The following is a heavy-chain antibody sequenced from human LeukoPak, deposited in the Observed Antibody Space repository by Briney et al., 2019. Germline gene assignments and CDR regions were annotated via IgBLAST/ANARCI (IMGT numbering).Heavy chain of an antibody. CDR2: IGTTTSTI. CDR1: GFTFSSYG. Sequence: GGSLRLSCAASGFTFSSYGMDWVRQAPGKGLEWVSYIGTTTSTIYYADSVKGRFTISRDNAKNSLYLQMNSLRDEDTAVYYCARHDYGGNSGDYWGQGTLVTVSS. CDR3: ARHDYGGNSGDY. J-gene: IGHJ4*02. D-gene: IGHD4-23*01. V-gene: IGHV3-48*02.